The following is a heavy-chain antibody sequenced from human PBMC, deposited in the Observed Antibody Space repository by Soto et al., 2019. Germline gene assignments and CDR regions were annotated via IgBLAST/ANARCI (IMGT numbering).Heavy chain of an antibody. CDR1: GYTFTGYG. CDR3: ARDGSGWYQGDAFDI. D-gene: IGHD6-19*01. J-gene: IGHJ3*02. CDR2: ISPYTGNT. Sequence: ASVKVSCKTSGYTFTGYGISWVRQAPGQGLEWMGWISPYTGNTNYAQNLQGRVTVTTDTSTNTAYMELRSLRSDDTAVYYCARDGSGWYQGDAFDIWGQGTMVTVSS. V-gene: IGHV1-18*01.